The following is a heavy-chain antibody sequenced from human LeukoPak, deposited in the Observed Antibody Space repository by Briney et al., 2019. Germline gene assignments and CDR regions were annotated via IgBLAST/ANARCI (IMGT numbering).Heavy chain of an antibody. J-gene: IGHJ3*02. D-gene: IGHD3-3*01. CDR2: IYYSGST. CDR3: AREGPRITIFGVVRPDAFDI. V-gene: IGHV4-59*12. Sequence: KPSETLSLTRTVSGGSISSYYWSWIRQHPGKGLEWIGYIYYSGSTYYNPSLKSRVTISVDTSKNQFSLKLSSVTAADTAVYYCAREGPRITIFGVVRPDAFDIWGQGTMVTVSS. CDR1: GGSISSYY.